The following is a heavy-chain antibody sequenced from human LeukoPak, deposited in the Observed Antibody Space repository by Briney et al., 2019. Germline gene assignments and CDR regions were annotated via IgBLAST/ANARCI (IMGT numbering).Heavy chain of an antibody. CDR1: GFTFTTYA. V-gene: IGHV3-74*01. J-gene: IGHJ3*02. CDR3: ARAGYGNAFDI. D-gene: IGHD4-11*01. CDR2: IKTDGSKT. Sequence: PGGSLRLSCGASGFTFTTYAMSWVRHAPGKGPVWVSRIKTDGSKTNYADSVKGRFTISRDNAKNTLYLQMNSLRAEDTAVYYCARAGYGNAFDIWGQGTMVTVSS.